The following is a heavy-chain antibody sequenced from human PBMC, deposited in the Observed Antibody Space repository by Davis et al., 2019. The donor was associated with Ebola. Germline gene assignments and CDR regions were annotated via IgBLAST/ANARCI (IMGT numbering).Heavy chain of an antibody. Sequence: GSLRLSCTVSGGSISSSSYYWGWIRQPPGKGLEWIGSVYYSGSTYYNPSLKSRVTISVDTSKSQISLKLSSVTAADTAVYYCARGLYGRRLRFWGQGTLVTVSS. V-gene: IGHV4-39*01. D-gene: IGHD3-10*01. CDR3: ARGLYGRRLRF. CDR1: GGSISSSSYY. J-gene: IGHJ4*02. CDR2: VYYSGST.